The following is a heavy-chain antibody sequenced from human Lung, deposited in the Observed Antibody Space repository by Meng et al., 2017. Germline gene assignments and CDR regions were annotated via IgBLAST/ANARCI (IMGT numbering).Heavy chain of an antibody. CDR2: INTYNGKT. Sequence: QGQLVKSGVEVKKPGASVKVSCEASGYTLSSDGFSWVRQAPGQGLEWLGWINTYNGKTDYAQKFQGRITMTTDTFTSTAYMELRNLRSDDTAVYYCATRGNPYLNCWGQGTLVTVSS. V-gene: IGHV1-18*01. CDR1: GYTLSSDG. J-gene: IGHJ4*02. CDR3: ATRGNPYLNC.